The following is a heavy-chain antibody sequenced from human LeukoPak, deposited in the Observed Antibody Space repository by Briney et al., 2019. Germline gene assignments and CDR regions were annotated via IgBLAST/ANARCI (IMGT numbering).Heavy chain of an antibody. CDR3: ASMGSGWYLDY. Sequence: PSGTLSLTCAVSGGSISSSNWWSWVRQPPGKGLEWIGEIYHSGSINYNPSLKSRVTISVDTSKNQFSLKLSSVTAADTAVYYCASMGSGWYLDYWGQGTLVTVSS. D-gene: IGHD6-19*01. V-gene: IGHV4-4*02. CDR2: IYHSGSI. CDR1: GGSISSSNW. J-gene: IGHJ4*02.